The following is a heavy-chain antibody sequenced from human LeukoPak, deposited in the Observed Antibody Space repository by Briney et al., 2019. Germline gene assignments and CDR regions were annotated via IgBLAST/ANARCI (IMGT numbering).Heavy chain of an antibody. J-gene: IGHJ4*02. V-gene: IGHV3-30*02. CDR2: IRYDGSNK. CDR1: GFTFSSYG. Sequence: PGGSLRLSCAASGFTFSSYGMHWVRQAPGKGLEWVAFIRYDGSNKYYADSVEGRFTISRDNSKNTLFLQMNSLRAEDTAVYYCAKDSVGSSGWHEFDYWGQGTLVTVSS. D-gene: IGHD6-19*01. CDR3: AKDSVGSSGWHEFDY.